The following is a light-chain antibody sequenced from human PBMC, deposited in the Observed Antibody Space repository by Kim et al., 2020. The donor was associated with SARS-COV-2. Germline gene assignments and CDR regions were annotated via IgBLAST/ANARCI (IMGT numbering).Light chain of an antibody. J-gene: IGLJ3*02. Sequence: ELTQPPSASGTPGQWVTISCSGSSSNIGSNYVYWYQQLPGTAPKLLIYRNNQRPSGVPDRFSGSKSGTSASLAISGLRSEDEADYYCAAWDDSLSGVFGGGTKLTVL. V-gene: IGLV1-47*01. CDR1: SSNIGSNY. CDR3: AAWDDSLSGV. CDR2: RNN.